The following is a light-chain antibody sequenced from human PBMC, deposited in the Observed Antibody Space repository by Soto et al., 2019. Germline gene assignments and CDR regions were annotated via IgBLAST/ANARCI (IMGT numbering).Light chain of an antibody. V-gene: IGKV3-11*01. CDR1: QSVSRY. CDR3: QQRSNWPIT. Sequence: EIVLTQSPVPLSLSPGERATLSCRASQSVSRYLAWYQQKPDQAPRLIIYDAFNRATGIPARFSGSGSGTDFTLTISSLEPEDFVVYYCQQRSNWPITLGQGTRLEI. J-gene: IGKJ5*01. CDR2: DAF.